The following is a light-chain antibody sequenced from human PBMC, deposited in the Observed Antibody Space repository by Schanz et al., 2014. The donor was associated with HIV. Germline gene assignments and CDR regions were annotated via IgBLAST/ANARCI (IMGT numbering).Light chain of an antibody. CDR2: DAS. CDR3: QQYDTLPFT. CDR1: QDISNY. J-gene: IGKJ3*01. V-gene: IGKV1-33*01. Sequence: IRITQSPSSLSASTGDRVTITCQASQDISNYLNWYQQKPGKAPKLLISDASNLEIGVPSRFSGSGSGTDFTFTISSLQPEDIATYYCQQYDTLPFTFGPGTKVDIK.